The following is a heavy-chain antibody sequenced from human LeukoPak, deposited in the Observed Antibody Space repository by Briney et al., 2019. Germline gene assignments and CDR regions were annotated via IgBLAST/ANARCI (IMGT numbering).Heavy chain of an antibody. CDR2: MNPNSGNT. CDR3: ARWQQQDWFDP. J-gene: IGHJ5*02. CDR1: GYTFTSYD. D-gene: IGHD6-13*01. V-gene: IGHV1-8*03. Sequence: ASVKVSCKASGYTFTSYDINWVRQATGQGLEWMGWMNPNSGNTGYAQKFQGRVTITRNTSISTAYMELSSLRSEDTAVYYCARWQQQDWFDPWGQGTLVTVSS.